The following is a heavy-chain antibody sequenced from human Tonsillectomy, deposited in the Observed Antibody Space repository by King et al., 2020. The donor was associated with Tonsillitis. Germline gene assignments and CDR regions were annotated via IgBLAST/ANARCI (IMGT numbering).Heavy chain of an antibody. J-gene: IGHJ5*02. Sequence: QVQLQESGPGLVKPSETLSLTCTVSDGSISSDYWIWIRQPPGKGLEWIGYIYYSGSTNYTPSLKSRVTISLETSKNQFSLKLSSVTAADTAVYYCAKWTISMTGPGPENWFDPWGQGTLVTVSS. V-gene: IGHV4-59*01. CDR1: DGSISSDY. CDR2: IYYSGST. CDR3: AKWTISMTGPGPENWFDP. D-gene: IGHD3-9*01.